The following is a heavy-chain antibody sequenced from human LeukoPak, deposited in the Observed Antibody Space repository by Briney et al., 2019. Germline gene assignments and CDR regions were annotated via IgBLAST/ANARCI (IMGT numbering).Heavy chain of an antibody. J-gene: IGHJ4*02. CDR1: GFTFSSSF. Sequence: GGSLRLSCAASGFTFSSSFMSWVRLTPGKGLEWVANIAQDGGEKNYVVSVEGRFTISRDNAKNSLYLEMNLLRAEDTAVYYCAREWNIQYSMGVDYWGQGTLVTVSS. CDR2: IAQDGGEK. V-gene: IGHV3-7*01. D-gene: IGHD3-3*01. CDR3: AREWNIQYSMGVDY.